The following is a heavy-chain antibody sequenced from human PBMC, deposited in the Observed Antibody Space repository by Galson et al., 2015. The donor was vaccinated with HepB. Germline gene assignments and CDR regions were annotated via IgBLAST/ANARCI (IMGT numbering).Heavy chain of an antibody. J-gene: IGHJ6*02. CDR2: ISYDGSNK. CDR1: GFTFSSYG. V-gene: IGHV3-30*18. Sequence: SLRLSCAASGFTFSSYGMHWVRQSPGMGLEWVAVISYDGSNKYYADSVKGRFTISRDNSKNTLYLQMNSLRAEDTAVYYCAKDGRWGTTYRERDYYYYGMDVWGQGTTVTVSS. D-gene: IGHD1-7*01. CDR3: AKDGRWGTTYRERDYYYYGMDV.